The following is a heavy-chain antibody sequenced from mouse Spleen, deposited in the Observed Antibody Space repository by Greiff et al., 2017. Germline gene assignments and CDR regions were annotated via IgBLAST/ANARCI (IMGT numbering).Heavy chain of an antibody. CDR2: IWSGGST. D-gene: IGHD2-4*01. J-gene: IGHJ3*01. V-gene: IGHV2-2*01. Sequence: VQLQQSGPGLVQPSQSLSITCTVSGFSLTSYGVHWVRQSPGKGLEWLGVIWSGGSTDYNAAFISRLSISKDNSKSQVFFKMNSLQADDTAIYYCAREGDYLAWFAYWGQGTLVTVSA. CDR3: AREGDYLAWFAY. CDR1: GFSLTSYG.